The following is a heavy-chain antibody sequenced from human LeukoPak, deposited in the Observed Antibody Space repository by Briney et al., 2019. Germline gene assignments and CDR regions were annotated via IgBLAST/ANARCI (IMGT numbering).Heavy chain of an antibody. CDR2: INHSGST. V-gene: IGHV4-39*07. Sequence: SETLSLTCTVSGGSISSSSYYWGWIRQPPGKGLEWIGEINHSGSTNYNPSLKSRVTISVDTSKNQFSLKLSSVTAADTAVYYCARDSTSGYNDYWGQGTLVTVSS. CDR1: GGSISSSSYY. CDR3: ARDSTSGYNDY. D-gene: IGHD3-22*01. J-gene: IGHJ4*02.